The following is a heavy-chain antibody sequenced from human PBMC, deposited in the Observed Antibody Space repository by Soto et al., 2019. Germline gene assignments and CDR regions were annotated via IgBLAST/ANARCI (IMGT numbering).Heavy chain of an antibody. CDR3: ARQAGYCSGGSCYYYYYMDV. CDR1: GGSISSSSYY. Sequence: SETLSLTCTVSGGSISSSSYYWGWIRQPPGKGLEWIGSIYYSGSTYYNPSLKSRVTISVDTSKNQFSLRLSSVTAADTAVYYCARQAGYCSGGSCYYYYYMDVWGKGTTVTVSS. CDR2: IYYSGST. V-gene: IGHV4-39*01. D-gene: IGHD2-15*01. J-gene: IGHJ6*03.